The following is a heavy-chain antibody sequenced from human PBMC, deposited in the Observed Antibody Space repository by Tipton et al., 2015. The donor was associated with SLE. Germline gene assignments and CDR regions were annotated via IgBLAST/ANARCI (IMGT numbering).Heavy chain of an antibody. D-gene: IGHD5-24*01. Sequence: LRLSCTVSGGSISSSSYYWGWIRQPPGKGLEWIGSIYYSGSTYYNPSLKSRVTISVDTSKNQFSLKLSSVTAADTAVYYCASAGDGYKYASDIWGQGTMVTVSS. J-gene: IGHJ3*02. V-gene: IGHV4-39*07. CDR2: IYYSGST. CDR1: GGSISSSSYY. CDR3: ASAGDGYKYASDI.